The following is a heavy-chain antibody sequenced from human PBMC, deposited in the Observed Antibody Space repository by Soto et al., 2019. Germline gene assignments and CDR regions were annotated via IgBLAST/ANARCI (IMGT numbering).Heavy chain of an antibody. CDR2: IRSKANSYAT. CDR1: GFTFSGSA. V-gene: IGHV3-73*02. D-gene: IGHD5-12*01. Sequence: EVQLVESGGGLVQPGGSLKLSCAASGFTFSGSAMHWVRQASGKGLEWVGRIRSKANSYATAYAASVKGRFTISRDDSKNTAYLQMNSLKTEDTAVYYCTRAGYDGTAYYGMDVWGQGTTVTVSS. CDR3: TRAGYDGTAYYGMDV. J-gene: IGHJ6*02.